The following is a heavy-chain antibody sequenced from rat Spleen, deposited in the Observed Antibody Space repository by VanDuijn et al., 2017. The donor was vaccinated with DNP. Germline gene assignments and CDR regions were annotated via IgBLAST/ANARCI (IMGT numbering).Heavy chain of an antibody. J-gene: IGHJ3*01. D-gene: IGHD1-9*01. CDR2: ILYDGSGT. V-gene: IGHV5-7*01. Sequence: EVQLVESGGGLVQPGRSLKLSCAASGFTFSDYNMAWVRQAPKKGLEWVATILYDGSGTYYRDSVKGRFTISRDNAKNTLYLQMDSLRSEDTATYYCARRDTYYGFNWFAYWGQGTLVTVSS. CDR1: GFTFSDYN. CDR3: ARRDTYYGFNWFAY.